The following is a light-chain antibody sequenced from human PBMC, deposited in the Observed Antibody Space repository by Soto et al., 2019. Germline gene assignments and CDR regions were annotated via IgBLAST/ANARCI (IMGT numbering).Light chain of an antibody. CDR1: QSVSSSY. V-gene: IGKV3-20*01. J-gene: IGKJ2*01. CDR2: DAS. CDR3: QQYGRSPYT. Sequence: EIVLTQSPGTLSLSPGERATLSCRASQSVSSSYLAWYQQEPGQAPRLLIYDASSRAPCIPDRFSGSGSGTDFTLTISRLEPEDFAVYYCQQYGRSPYTLGQGTKLEIK.